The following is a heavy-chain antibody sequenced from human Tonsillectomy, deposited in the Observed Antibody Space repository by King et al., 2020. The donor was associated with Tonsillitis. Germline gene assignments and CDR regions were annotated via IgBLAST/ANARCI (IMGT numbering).Heavy chain of an antibody. J-gene: IGHJ4*02. V-gene: IGHV3-7*01. D-gene: IGHD1-14*01. CDR1: GITFSPYW. CDR2: ITEDGSQT. CDR3: ARSNHGGSFDY. Sequence: VQLVESGGGLVQSGGSLRLSCVASGITFSPYWMAWVRQAPGKGLEWVAYITEDGSQTSYIDSVKGRFTISRDNAKNSLSLQMNSLRAEDTAVFYCARSNHGGSFDYRGQGTLVTVSS.